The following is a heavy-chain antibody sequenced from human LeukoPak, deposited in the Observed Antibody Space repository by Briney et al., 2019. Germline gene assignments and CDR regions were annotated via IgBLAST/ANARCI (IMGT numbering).Heavy chain of an antibody. D-gene: IGHD2-8*01. V-gene: IGHV1-18*01. CDR3: ARDLNGGLIGY. Sequence: VKVSCEASGYSFTNYGVAWVRQAPGQGPGWMGWISAKNGNANYAQQFQGRVTMTIETSTNTAYMELRSLRSDDTAVYYCARDLNGGLIGYRGQGTLVTVSS. CDR2: ISAKNGNA. CDR1: GYSFTNYG. J-gene: IGHJ4*02.